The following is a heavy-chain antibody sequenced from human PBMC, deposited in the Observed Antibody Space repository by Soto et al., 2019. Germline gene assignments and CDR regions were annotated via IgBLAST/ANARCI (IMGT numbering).Heavy chain of an antibody. CDR2: IMPVFGTP. J-gene: IGHJ3*02. D-gene: IGHD4-4*01. CDR3: ARGVTANYMGGDAFAI. Sequence: QVLLVQSGAEVKKPGSSVKVSCQAAGGSFSSYMVSWVRQAPGQGLDYMGGIMPVFGTPTYTEKFQGRVTITADESTGTAYLELTSLKSDDTAVYYCARGVTANYMGGDAFAIWVQGTLVAVSS. V-gene: IGHV1-69*01. CDR1: GGSFSSYM.